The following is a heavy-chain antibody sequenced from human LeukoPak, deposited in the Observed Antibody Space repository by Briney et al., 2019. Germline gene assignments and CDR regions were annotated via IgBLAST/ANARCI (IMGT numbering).Heavy chain of an antibody. Sequence: QPGWSLRLSCAASGFTFSSYGMHWVRQAPGKGLEWVAVISYDGSNKYYADSVKGRFTISRDNSKNTLYLQMNSLRAEDTAVYYCAKDSSSFAPYYFDYWGQGTLVTVSS. D-gene: IGHD6-6*01. V-gene: IGHV3-30*18. CDR1: GFTFSSYG. CDR3: AKDSSSFAPYYFDY. CDR2: ISYDGSNK. J-gene: IGHJ4*02.